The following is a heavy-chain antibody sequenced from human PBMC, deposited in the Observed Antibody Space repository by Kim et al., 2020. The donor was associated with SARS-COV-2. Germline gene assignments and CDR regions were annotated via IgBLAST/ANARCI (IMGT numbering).Heavy chain of an antibody. D-gene: IGHD3-3*01. CDR3: ARYDFWSGSGPYYYYGMDV. Sequence: SVKVSCKASGGTFSSYAISWVRQAPGQGLEWMGGIIPIFGTANYAQKFQGRVTITADESTSTAYMELSSLRSEDTAVYYCARYDFWSGSGPYYYYGMDVWGQGTTVTVSS. J-gene: IGHJ6*02. CDR1: GGTFSSYA. V-gene: IGHV1-69*13. CDR2: IIPIFGTA.